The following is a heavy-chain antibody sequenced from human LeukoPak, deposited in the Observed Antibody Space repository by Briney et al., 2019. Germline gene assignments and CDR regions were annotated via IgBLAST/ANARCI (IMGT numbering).Heavy chain of an antibody. D-gene: IGHD2/OR15-2a*01. CDR1: GFTFSSYA. J-gene: IGHJ4*02. CDR3: AKRDFADHFDY. CDR2: IAGSGVST. Sequence: PGGSLRLSCAASGFTFSSYAMSWVRQAPGKGLEGVSAIAGSGVSTYYADSVKGRFTISRDNSKNTLYLQMNSLRAEDTAVYYCAKRDFADHFDYWGQGTLVTVSS. V-gene: IGHV3-23*01.